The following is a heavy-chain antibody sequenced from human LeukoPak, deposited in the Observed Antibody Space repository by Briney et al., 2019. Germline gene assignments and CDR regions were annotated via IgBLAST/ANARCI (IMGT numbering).Heavy chain of an antibody. Sequence: PGGSLRLSCAASGFTFSSYGMHWVRQAPGKGLEWVAVISYDGSNKYYANSVKGRFTISRDNSKNTLYLQMNSLRAEDTAVYYCAKQATGSFDYWGQGTLVTVSS. CDR1: GFTFSSYG. D-gene: IGHD5-12*01. CDR3: AKQATGSFDY. J-gene: IGHJ4*02. V-gene: IGHV3-30*18. CDR2: ISYDGSNK.